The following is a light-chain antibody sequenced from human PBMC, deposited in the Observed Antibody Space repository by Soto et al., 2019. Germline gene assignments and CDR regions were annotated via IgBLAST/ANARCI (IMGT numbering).Light chain of an antibody. CDR1: QSVLYSSNNKNY. CDR3: QQYYTTPLT. J-gene: IGKJ3*01. V-gene: IGKV4-1*01. Sequence: DIVMTQSPDSLAVSLGARATISCKSSQSVLYSSNNKNYLAWYQQKPGQPPKLLIYWASTRESGVPDRFSGSGSWTDFTLSISRLQAEDVAVYYWQQYYTTPLTFGPGTKVDIK. CDR2: WAS.